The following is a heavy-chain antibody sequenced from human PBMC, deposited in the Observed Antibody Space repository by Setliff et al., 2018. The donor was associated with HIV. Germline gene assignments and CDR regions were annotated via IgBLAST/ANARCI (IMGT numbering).Heavy chain of an antibody. CDR3: ATGSYGATWYGTGGFDV. CDR2: IDPEDGER. CDR1: GYTFTDYF. V-gene: IGHV1-69-2*01. J-gene: IGHJ3*01. D-gene: IGHD2-8*02. Sequence: ASVKVSCKASGYTFTDYFMHWVRQAPGKGLEWMGRIDPEDGERMFAEKFQGRVTIAADTSTDTAYMKLSSLRSEDTAVYYCATGSYGATWYGTGGFDVWGQGTLVTVS.